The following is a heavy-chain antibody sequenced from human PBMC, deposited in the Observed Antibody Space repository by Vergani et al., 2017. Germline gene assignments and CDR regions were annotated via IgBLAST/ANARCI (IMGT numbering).Heavy chain of an antibody. D-gene: IGHD3-10*01. Sequence: QLQLQESGPGLVKPSETLSLTCTVSGGSISSSSYYWGWIRQPPGKGLEWIGSIYYSGSTYYNPSLKSRVTISVDTSKNQFSLKLSSVTAADTAVYYCARLRRYGSGGDYFDYWGQGTLVTVSS. CDR1: GGSISSSSYY. J-gene: IGHJ4*02. V-gene: IGHV4-39*01. CDR3: ARLRRYGSGGDYFDY. CDR2: IYYSGST.